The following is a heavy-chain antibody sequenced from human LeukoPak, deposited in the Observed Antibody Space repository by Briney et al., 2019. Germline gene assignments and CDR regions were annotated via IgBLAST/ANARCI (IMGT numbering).Heavy chain of an antibody. CDR1: GYTFTSYY. D-gene: IGHD3-22*01. V-gene: IGHV1-46*01. CDR2: INPSDGST. J-gene: IGHJ4*02. CDR3: EVVPNY. Sequence: ASVKVSCKASGYTFTSYYMQWVRQAPGQGLEWVGIINPSDGSTSSAQKFQGRVTMTRDTSTSTVHMVLSSLRSEDTAVYYCEVVPNYWGQGTLVTVSS.